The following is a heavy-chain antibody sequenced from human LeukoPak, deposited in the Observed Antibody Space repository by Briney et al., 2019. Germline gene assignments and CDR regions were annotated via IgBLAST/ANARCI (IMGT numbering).Heavy chain of an antibody. Sequence: NAGGSLRLSCAAPGFTFSSYSMNWVRQAPGKGLEWVSSISSSSSYIYYADSVKGRFTISRDNAKNSLYLQMNSLRAEDTAVYYCARGITIFGVVIDYWGQGTLVTVSS. J-gene: IGHJ4*02. CDR3: ARGITIFGVVIDY. CDR1: GFTFSSYS. CDR2: ISSSSSYI. V-gene: IGHV3-21*01. D-gene: IGHD3-3*01.